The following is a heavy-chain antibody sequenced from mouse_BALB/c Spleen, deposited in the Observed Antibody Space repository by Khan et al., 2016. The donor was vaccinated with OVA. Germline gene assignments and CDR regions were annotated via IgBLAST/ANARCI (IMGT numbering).Heavy chain of an antibody. CDR3: ARRGGLGRWYAMDY. V-gene: IGHV2-2*02. D-gene: IGHD4-1*01. J-gene: IGHJ4*01. CDR2: IWSGGSA. CDR1: GFSLTNYA. Sequence: VELVESGPGLVQPSQSLSITCTVSGFSLTNYAVHWVRQSPGKGLEWLGVIWSGGSADSNAAFISRLSITKDNSKSQVFLEMNSLQPNDTAIYYCARRGGLGRWYAMDYWGQGTSVTVSS.